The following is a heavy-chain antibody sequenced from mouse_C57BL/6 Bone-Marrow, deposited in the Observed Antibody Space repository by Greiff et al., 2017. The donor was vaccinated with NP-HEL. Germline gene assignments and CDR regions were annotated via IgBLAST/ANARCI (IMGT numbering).Heavy chain of an antibody. Sequence: EVKVVESGGGLVKPGGSLKLSCAASGFTFSSYAMSWVRQTPEKRLEWVATISDGGSYTYYPDNVKGRFTISRDNAKNNLYLQMSHLKSEDTAVYYWARDRGTGLWYFDVWGTGTTVTVSS. CDR1: GFTFSSYA. CDR2: ISDGGSYT. CDR3: ARDRGTGLWYFDV. D-gene: IGHD3-3*01. J-gene: IGHJ1*03. V-gene: IGHV5-4*01.